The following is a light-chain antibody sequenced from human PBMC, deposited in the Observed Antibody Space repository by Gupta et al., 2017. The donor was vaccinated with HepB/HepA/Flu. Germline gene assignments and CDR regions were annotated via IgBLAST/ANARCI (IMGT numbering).Light chain of an antibody. CDR3: QSYDSSLSSSV. V-gene: IGLV1-40*01. CDR1: SSNIGAGYD. CDR2: GNI. J-gene: IGLJ2*01. Sequence: QYVLTQPPSVSGAPGQSVTISCTGSSSNIGAGYDVHWYQQLPGTAPKLLIYGNINRPSGVPDRFSGSKSATSASLAITGLQAEDEADYYCQSYDSSLSSSVFGGGTKLTVL.